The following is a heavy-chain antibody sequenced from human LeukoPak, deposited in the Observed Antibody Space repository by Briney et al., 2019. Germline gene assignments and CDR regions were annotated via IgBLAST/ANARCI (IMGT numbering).Heavy chain of an antibody. J-gene: IGHJ4*02. D-gene: IGHD6-13*01. Sequence: GGSLRLSCSAFGFTFSSYAMHLVRQAPGKGLEYVSAISSNGGSTYYADSVKGRFTISSDNSKNTLYLQMSSRRAENTAVYYCVKRYSSSWYDLGYWGQGTLVTVSS. CDR3: VKRYSSSWYDLGY. CDR2: ISSNGGST. V-gene: IGHV3-64D*09. CDR1: GFTFSSYA.